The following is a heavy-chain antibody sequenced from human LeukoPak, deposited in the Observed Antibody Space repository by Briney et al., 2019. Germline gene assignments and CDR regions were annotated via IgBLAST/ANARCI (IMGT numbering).Heavy chain of an antibody. Sequence: GGSLRLSCAASGFTFSNYAMRWVRQAPGKGLEWVSAISNGGGSTYYADSVKGRFTISRDNSKNTLYLQMNSLRAGDTAVYYCAKADSSGYYGPLDYWGQGTLVTVSS. CDR1: GFTFSNYA. V-gene: IGHV3-23*01. CDR2: ISNGGGST. D-gene: IGHD3-22*01. J-gene: IGHJ4*02. CDR3: AKADSSGYYGPLDY.